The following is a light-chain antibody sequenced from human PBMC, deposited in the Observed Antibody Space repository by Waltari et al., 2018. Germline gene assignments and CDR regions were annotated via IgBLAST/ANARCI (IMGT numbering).Light chain of an antibody. Sequence: QAVVTQEPSLTVSPGGTVTLTCGSSPGAVTSGHYPYWFQQKPGHFPSTPIYGTTNNHSCTPARFSGSLLGGKAALTRSGAQPEDEAEYYCLLWYSGARWVFGGGTKLSVL. CDR1: PGAVTSGHY. V-gene: IGLV7-46*01. CDR2: GTT. J-gene: IGLJ3*02. CDR3: LLWYSGARWV.